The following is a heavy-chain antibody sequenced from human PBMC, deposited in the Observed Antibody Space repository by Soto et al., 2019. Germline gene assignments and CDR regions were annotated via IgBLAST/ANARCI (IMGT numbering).Heavy chain of an antibody. D-gene: IGHD3-10*01. V-gene: IGHV1-24*01. CDR3: ATPITMVRDDYYYYGMDV. CDR1: GYTLTELS. Sequence: ASVKVSCKVSGYTLTELSMHWVRQAPGKGLEWMGGFDPEDGETIYAQKFQGRVTMTEDTSTDTAYMELSSLRSEDTAVYYCATPITMVRDDYYYYGMDVWGQGTTVTVSS. J-gene: IGHJ6*02. CDR2: FDPEDGET.